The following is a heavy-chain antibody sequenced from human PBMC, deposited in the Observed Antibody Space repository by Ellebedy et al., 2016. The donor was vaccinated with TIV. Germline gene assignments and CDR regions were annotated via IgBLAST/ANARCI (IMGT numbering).Heavy chain of an antibody. Sequence: SETLSLTCTVSGGSISGSSYYWGWIRQPPGKGLEWIGSIYYSGSTYYNPSLKSRVTISVDTSKNQFSLKLSSVTAADTAVYSCARLSSGWQYYYFDFWGQGNLITVSS. D-gene: IGHD3-22*01. CDR3: ARLSSGWQYYYFDF. CDR1: GGSISGSSYY. J-gene: IGHJ4*02. V-gene: IGHV4-39*01. CDR2: IYYSGST.